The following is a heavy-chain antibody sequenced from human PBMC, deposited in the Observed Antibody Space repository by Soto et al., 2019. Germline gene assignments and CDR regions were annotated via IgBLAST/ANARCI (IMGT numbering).Heavy chain of an antibody. CDR2: IYHGGIT. D-gene: IGHD7-27*01. CDR3: ARRRRNWGLDS. V-gene: IGHV4-4*02. J-gene: IGHJ5*01. CDR1: GGSISSGHW. Sequence: SETLSLTCAVSGGSISSGHWWSWVRQPPGKGLEWIGEIYHGGITNYNPSLKSRVTISVDKSKNQFSLNLSSVTAADTAVYYCARRRRNWGLDSWGQGTLVTVSS.